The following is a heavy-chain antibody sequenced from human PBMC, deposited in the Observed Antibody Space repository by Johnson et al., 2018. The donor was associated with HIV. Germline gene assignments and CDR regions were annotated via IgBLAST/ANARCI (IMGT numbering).Heavy chain of an antibody. J-gene: IGHJ3*02. D-gene: IGHD6-19*01. V-gene: IGHV3-30*02. Sequence: VQLVESGGGVVQPGRSLRLSCAASGFTFSSYGMHWVRQAPGKGLEWVAFIRYDGSNKYYADSVKGRFTISRDNSKNTLYLQMNSLRAEDTAVYYCAKAGYSSGWYLGAFDIWGQGTMVTVSS. CDR1: GFTFSSYG. CDR3: AKAGYSSGWYLGAFDI. CDR2: IRYDGSNK.